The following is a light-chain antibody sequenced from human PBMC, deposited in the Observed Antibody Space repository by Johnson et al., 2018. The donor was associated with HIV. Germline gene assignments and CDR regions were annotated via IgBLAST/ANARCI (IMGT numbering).Light chain of an antibody. CDR3: GTWHRSLSAF. CDR1: SSKIGNNY. V-gene: IGLV1-51*02. CDR2: ENN. Sequence: QSVLTQPPSVSAAPGQKVTISCSGSSSKIGNNYISWYQQHPGTAPKLIIYENNKRSSGIPDRFYGSKSGTSATMSITGRQTGDEADYYWGTWHRSLSAFFGTATKVTVL. J-gene: IGLJ1*01.